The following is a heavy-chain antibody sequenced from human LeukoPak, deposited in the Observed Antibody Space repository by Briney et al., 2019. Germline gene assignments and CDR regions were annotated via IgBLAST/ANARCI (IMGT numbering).Heavy chain of an antibody. CDR1: GYTFTGYY. V-gene: IGHV1-2*02. J-gene: IGHJ4*02. CDR3: ARVHSSGHLGRSNENTFDY. Sequence: ASVKVSCKASGYTFTGYYMHWVRQAPGQGLEWMGWINPNSGGTNCAQKFQGRVTMTRDTSISTAYMELSRLRSDDTAVYYCARVHSSGHLGRSNENTFDYWGQGTLVTVSS. D-gene: IGHD3-22*01. CDR2: INPNSGGT.